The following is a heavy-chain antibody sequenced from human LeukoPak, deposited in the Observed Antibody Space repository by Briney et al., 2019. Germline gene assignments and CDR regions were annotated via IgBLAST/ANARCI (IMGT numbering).Heavy chain of an antibody. V-gene: IGHV3-21*01. J-gene: IGHJ6*03. Sequence: PGGSLRLSCAASGFTFRYYSMNWVRQAPGRGLEWVSCISSSSSVIFYSDSVRGRFTISRDNAKNLLYLHMNSLRVEDTAVYYCAKVDRGDYSSSPVPYYNYYMNVWGKGTTVTVSS. D-gene: IGHD6-13*01. CDR3: AKVDRGDYSSSPVPYYNYYMNV. CDR1: GFTFRYYS. CDR2: ISSSSSVI.